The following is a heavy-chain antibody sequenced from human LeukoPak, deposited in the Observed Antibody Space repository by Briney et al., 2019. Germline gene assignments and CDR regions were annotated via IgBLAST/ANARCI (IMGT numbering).Heavy chain of an antibody. CDR1: GFTFSSYW. J-gene: IGHJ4*02. Sequence: GGSLRLSCAASGFTFSSYWMSWVRQAPGKGLEWVANIRQDGGEKYYVDSVKGRFTISRDNAKNSLYLQMNSLRAEDTAVYYCAREGTSCYVDYWGQGTLVTVSS. V-gene: IGHV3-7*01. CDR2: IRQDGGEK. D-gene: IGHD2-2*01. CDR3: AREGTSCYVDY.